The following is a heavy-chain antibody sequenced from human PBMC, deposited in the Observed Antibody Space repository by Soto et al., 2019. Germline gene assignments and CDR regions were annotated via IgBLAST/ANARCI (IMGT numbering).Heavy chain of an antibody. V-gene: IGHV1-69*13. J-gene: IGHJ3*02. CDR2: IIPIFGTA. D-gene: IGHD2-21*02. CDR1: GGTFSSYA. Sequence: ASVKVSCKASGGTFSSYAISWVRQAPGQGLEWMGGIIPIFGTANYAQKFQGRVTITADESTSTAYMELSSLRPEDTAVYYCARGPLWGGDCYSDAFDIWGQGTMVTVSS. CDR3: ARGPLWGGDCYSDAFDI.